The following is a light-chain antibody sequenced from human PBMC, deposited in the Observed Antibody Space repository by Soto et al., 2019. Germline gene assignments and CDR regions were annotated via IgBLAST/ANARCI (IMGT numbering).Light chain of an antibody. CDR3: QHYNDSSWT. CDR2: KAS. J-gene: IGKJ1*01. V-gene: IGKV1-5*03. Sequence: DIQMTQSPSTLSASVGDRVAITCRASQSISIWLAWYQQKPGKAPKLLIYKASSLESGVPSRFSGSGSGTEFTLTISSLQPDDFATYYCQHYNDSSWTFGQGTKVEIK. CDR1: QSISIW.